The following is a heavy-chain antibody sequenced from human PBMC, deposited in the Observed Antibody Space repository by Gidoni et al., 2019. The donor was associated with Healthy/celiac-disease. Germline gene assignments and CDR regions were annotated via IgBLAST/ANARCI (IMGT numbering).Heavy chain of an antibody. D-gene: IGHD1-26*01. CDR2: ISWDGGST. J-gene: IGHJ3*02. V-gene: IGHV3-43D*04. CDR1: GFPFDDYA. CDR3: AAPGGNPGAFDI. Sequence: EVQLVESGGVVVQPGGSLRLSFAASGFPFDDYAMHWFRQAPGKGLEWVSLISWDGGSTYYADSVKGRFTISRDNSKNSLYLQMNSLRAEDTALYYCAAPGGNPGAFDIWGQGTMVTVSS.